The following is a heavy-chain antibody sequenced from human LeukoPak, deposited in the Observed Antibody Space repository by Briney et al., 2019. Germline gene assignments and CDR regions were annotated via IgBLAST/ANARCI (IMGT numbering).Heavy chain of an antibody. Sequence: PGGSLRLSCAASGFTFSSYGMHWVRQAPGKGLEWVAFIRYDGSNKYYADSVKGRFTISRDNSKNTLYLQMNSLRAEDTAVYYCAKDGTNDYGDYLAYYFDYWGQGTLVTVSS. CDR3: AKDGTNDYGDYLAYYFDY. V-gene: IGHV3-30*02. CDR1: GFTFSSYG. CDR2: IRYDGSNK. J-gene: IGHJ4*02. D-gene: IGHD4-17*01.